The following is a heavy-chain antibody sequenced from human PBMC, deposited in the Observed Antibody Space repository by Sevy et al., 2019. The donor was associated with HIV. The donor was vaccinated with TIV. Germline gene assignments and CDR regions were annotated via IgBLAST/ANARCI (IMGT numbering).Heavy chain of an antibody. V-gene: IGHV1-18*04. D-gene: IGHD2-2*01. CDR3: AGGSRDGYPPRWDFDY. Sequence: ASVKVSCKASGYTFTSYGISWVRQAPGQGLEWMGWISAYNGNTNYAQKLQGRVTMTTDTSTSTAYMELRSLGSDDTAVYYWAGGSRDGYPPRWDFDYWGQGTLVTVSS. J-gene: IGHJ4*02. CDR2: ISAYNGNT. CDR1: GYTFTSYG.